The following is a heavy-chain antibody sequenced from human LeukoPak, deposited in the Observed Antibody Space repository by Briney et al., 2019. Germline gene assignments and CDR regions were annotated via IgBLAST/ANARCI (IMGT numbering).Heavy chain of an antibody. J-gene: IGHJ4*02. D-gene: IGHD5-18*01. Sequence: GESLKISCKGSGYSFTSYWIGWVHQMPGKGLEWMGIIYPGDSDTRYSPSFQGQVTISADKSISTAYLQWSSLKASDTAMYYCARQTVDTAMVTAFSDYWGQGTLVTVSS. CDR3: ARQTVDTAMVTAFSDY. CDR1: GYSFTSYW. V-gene: IGHV5-51*07. CDR2: IYPGDSDT.